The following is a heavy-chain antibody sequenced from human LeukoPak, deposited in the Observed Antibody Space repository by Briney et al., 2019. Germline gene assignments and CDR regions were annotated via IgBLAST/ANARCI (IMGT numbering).Heavy chain of an antibody. CDR1: GYSFTSYW. CDR2: IYPGDSDT. J-gene: IGHJ5*02. Sequence: GESLQISCQGSGYSFTSYWIGWVRQMPGKGLEWMGIIYPGDSDTRYSPSFQGQVTISADKSISTAYLQWSSLKASDTAMYYCARHLGPHIVVVVAATGGWFDPWGQGTLVTVSS. V-gene: IGHV5-51*01. CDR3: ARHLGPHIVVVVAATGGWFDP. D-gene: IGHD2-15*01.